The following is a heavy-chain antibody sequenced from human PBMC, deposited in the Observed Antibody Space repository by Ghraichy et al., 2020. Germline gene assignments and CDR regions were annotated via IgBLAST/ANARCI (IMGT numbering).Heavy chain of an antibody. Sequence: SETLSLTCAVSGGSISSDSFSWSWIRQPPGKGMEWIGYIYQSGATYYNPSLKSRVTISLDDSRNQFSLHLSSVTAADTAVYYCARAPYDDDGFYDDGFDVWGQGIMFTVSS. V-gene: IGHV4-30-2*01. CDR1: GGSISSDSFS. CDR2: IYQSGAT. CDR3: ARAPYDDDGFYDDGFDV. D-gene: IGHD3-22*01. J-gene: IGHJ3*01.